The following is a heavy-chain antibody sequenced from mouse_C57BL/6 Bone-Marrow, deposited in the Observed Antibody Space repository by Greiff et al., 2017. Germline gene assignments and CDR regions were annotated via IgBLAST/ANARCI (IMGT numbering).Heavy chain of an antibody. CDR1: GFNIKDDY. CDR3: TTTVYFDY. J-gene: IGHJ2*01. Sequence: VHVKQSGAELVRPGASVKLSCTASGFNIKDDYMHWVKQRPEQGLEWIGWIDPENGDTEYASKFQGKATITADTSSNTAYLQLSSLTSEDTAVYYCTTTVYFDYWGQGTTLTVSS. CDR2: IDPENGDT. V-gene: IGHV14-4*01.